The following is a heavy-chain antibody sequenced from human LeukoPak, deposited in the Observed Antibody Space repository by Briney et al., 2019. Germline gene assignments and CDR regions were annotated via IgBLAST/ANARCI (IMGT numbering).Heavy chain of an antibody. Sequence: PSETLSLTCTVSGGSISSYYCSWIRQPPGKGLEWIGYIYYSGSTNYNPSLKSRVTISVDTSKNQFSLKLSSVTAADTAVYYCARVGGSSWFPFDPWGQGNLVTVSS. CDR2: IYYSGST. V-gene: IGHV4-59*01. J-gene: IGHJ5*02. D-gene: IGHD6-13*01. CDR3: ARVGGSSWFPFDP. CDR1: GGSISSYY.